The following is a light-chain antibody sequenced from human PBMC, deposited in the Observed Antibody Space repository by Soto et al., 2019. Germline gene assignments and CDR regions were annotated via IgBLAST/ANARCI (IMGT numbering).Light chain of an antibody. Sequence: EIVMTQSPASLSVSPGERATLSCRASQSLNSNLAWYQQKPGQAPRLLIYGASTRATGIPARFSGSGSGTEFTPTINSLQSEDFAVYYCQQYNNWWTFGQGTKVKIK. CDR2: GAS. V-gene: IGKV3-15*01. J-gene: IGKJ1*01. CDR3: QQYNNWWT. CDR1: QSLNSN.